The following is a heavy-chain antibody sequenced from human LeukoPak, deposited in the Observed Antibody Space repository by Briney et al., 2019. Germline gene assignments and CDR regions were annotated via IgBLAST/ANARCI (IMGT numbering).Heavy chain of an antibody. CDR1: GYRFTSYG. CDR2: ISAYNGNT. V-gene: IGHV1-18*01. CDR3: ARGGDGDILTGLVFDY. J-gene: IGHJ4*02. Sequence: ASVKVSCKASGYRFTSYGISWVRQAPGQGLEWMGWISAYNGNTNYAQRLQGRVTMTTDTSTSTAYMELRSLRSDDTAVYYCARGGDGDILTGLVFDYWGQGTLVTVSS. D-gene: IGHD3-9*01.